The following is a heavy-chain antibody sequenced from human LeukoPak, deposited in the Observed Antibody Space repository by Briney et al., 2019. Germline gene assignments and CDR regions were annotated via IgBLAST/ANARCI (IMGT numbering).Heavy chain of an antibody. V-gene: IGHV4-34*01. D-gene: IGHD6-13*01. J-gene: IGHJ6*03. CDR2: INHSGST. Sequence: SETLSLTCAVYGGSFSGYYWSWIRQPPGKGLEWIGEINHSGSTNYNPSLKSRVTISVDTSKNQFSLKLSSVTAADTAVYYCARRGIYYYYYMDVWGKGTTVTISS. CDR1: GGSFSGYY. CDR3: ARRGIYYYYYMDV.